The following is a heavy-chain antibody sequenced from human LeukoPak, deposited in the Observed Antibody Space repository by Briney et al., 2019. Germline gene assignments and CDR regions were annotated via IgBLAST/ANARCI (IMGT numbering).Heavy chain of an antibody. CDR1: GGSISSYY. Sequence: SETLSLTCTVSGGSISSYYWGWIRQPPGKGLEWIGYIYYSGSTNYNPSLKSRVTISVDTSKNQFSLKLSSVTAADTAVYYCARGGLLFPDAFDIWGQGTMVTVSS. CDR2: IYYSGST. D-gene: IGHD2-21*02. J-gene: IGHJ3*02. CDR3: ARGGLLFPDAFDI. V-gene: IGHV4-59*01.